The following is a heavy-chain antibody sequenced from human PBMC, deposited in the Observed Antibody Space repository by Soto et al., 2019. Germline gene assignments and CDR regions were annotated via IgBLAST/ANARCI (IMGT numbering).Heavy chain of an antibody. CDR3: ATTKQLVRPLFDF. CDR2: FDPEDGET. D-gene: IGHD6-6*01. Sequence: GASVKVSCKVSGYTLTELCMHWVRQAPGKGLEWMGGFDPEDGETIYAQKFQGRVTMTEDTSTDTAYMELSSLRSEDTAVYYCATTKQLVRPLFDFWGQGTLVTVSS. J-gene: IGHJ4*02. CDR1: GYTLTELC. V-gene: IGHV1-24*01.